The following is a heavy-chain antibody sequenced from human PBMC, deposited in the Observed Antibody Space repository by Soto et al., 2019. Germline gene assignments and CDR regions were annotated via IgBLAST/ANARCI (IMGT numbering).Heavy chain of an antibody. CDR2: ITSNGDST. V-gene: IGHV3-23*01. Sequence: PGGSLRLSCAAFGFDFNKYAMTGVRQAPGKGLQWVSSITSNGDSTYYADSVKGRFTTSRDNSKNTLYLQMNSLRADDTAVFYCAKDSPSYTTSPFYFDSWGQGTLVTVSS. J-gene: IGHJ4*02. CDR3: AKDSPSYTTSPFYFDS. CDR1: GFDFNKYA. D-gene: IGHD2-2*02.